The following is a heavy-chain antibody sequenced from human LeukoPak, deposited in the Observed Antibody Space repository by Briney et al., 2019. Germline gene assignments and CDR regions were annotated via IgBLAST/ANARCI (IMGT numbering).Heavy chain of an antibody. CDR3: ARGVPEYSGYDSPQGFDY. CDR2: INSDGSST. V-gene: IGHV3-74*01. J-gene: IGHJ4*02. Sequence: GGSLRLSCAASGFTFSRYWMHWVRQAPGKGLVWVSRINSDGSSTSYADSVKGRFTISRDNAKNTLYLQMNSLRAEDTAVYYCARGVPEYSGYDSPQGFDYWGQGTLVTVSS. CDR1: GFTFSRYW. D-gene: IGHD5-12*01.